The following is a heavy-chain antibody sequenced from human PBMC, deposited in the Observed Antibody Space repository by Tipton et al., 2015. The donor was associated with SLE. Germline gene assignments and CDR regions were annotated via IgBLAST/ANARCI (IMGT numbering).Heavy chain of an antibody. CDR3: ARAALRYFDWLPTYYYGMDV. D-gene: IGHD3-9*01. CDR2: IYSDGST. V-gene: IGHV3-NL1*01. J-gene: IGHJ6*02. Sequence: SLRLSCAASGFTFSSYGMHWVRQAPGKGLEWVSIIYSDGSTYYGDSVKGRFTISRDNAKNSLFLQMNSLRAEDTAVYYCARAALRYFDWLPTYYYGMDVWGQGTTVTVSS. CDR1: GFTFSSYG.